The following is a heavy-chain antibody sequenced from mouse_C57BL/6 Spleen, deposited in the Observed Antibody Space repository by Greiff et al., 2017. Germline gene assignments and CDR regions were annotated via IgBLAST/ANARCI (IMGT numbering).Heavy chain of an antibody. CDR2: IDPSDSYT. D-gene: IGHD1-1*01. V-gene: IGHV1-69*01. CDR3: ARRSFITTVVVHWYFDV. Sequence: QVQLKQPGAELVMPGASVKLSCKASGYTFTSYWMHWVKQRPGQGLEWIGEIDPSDSYTNYNQKFKGKSTLTVDKSSSTAYMQLSSLTSEDSAVYYCARRSFITTVVVHWYFDVWGTGTTVTVSS. CDR1: GYTFTSYW. J-gene: IGHJ1*03.